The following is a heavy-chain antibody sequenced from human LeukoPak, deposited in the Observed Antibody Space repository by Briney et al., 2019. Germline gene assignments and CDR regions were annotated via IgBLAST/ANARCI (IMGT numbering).Heavy chain of an antibody. CDR3: ANLIVDYYDSSGPVFDY. CDR2: ISGSGGST. CDR1: GFTLSSYA. D-gene: IGHD3-22*01. J-gene: IGHJ4*02. V-gene: IGHV3-23*01. Sequence: GGSLRLSCAASGFTLSSYAMSWVRQAPGKGLEWVSAISGSGGSTYYADSVKGRFTISRDNSKNTLYLQMNSLRAEDTAVYYCANLIVDYYDSSGPVFDYWGQGTLVTVSS.